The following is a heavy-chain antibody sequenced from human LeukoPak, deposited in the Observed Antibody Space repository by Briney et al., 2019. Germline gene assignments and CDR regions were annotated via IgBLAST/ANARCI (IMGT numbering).Heavy chain of an antibody. J-gene: IGHJ3*02. CDR3: ARQETSSYNGAFDI. D-gene: IGHD1-26*01. CDR2: IYSGGST. V-gene: IGHV3-66*04. Sequence: GGSLRLSCTASGFTVSSNYMSWVRQAPGKGPEWVSIIYSGGSTYYADSVKGRFTISRDNSKNTLYLQMNSLRADDTAVYHCARQETSSYNGAFDIWGQGTMVTVSS. CDR1: GFTVSSNY.